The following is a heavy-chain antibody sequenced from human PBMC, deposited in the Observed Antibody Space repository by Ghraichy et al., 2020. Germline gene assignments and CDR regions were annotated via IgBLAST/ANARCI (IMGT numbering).Heavy chain of an antibody. J-gene: IGHJ4*02. D-gene: IGHD1-1*01. CDR3: AKVLLMDWNPPQMDY. CDR1: GFTFSSYA. CDR2: ISGSGGST. V-gene: IGHV3-23*01. Sequence: GESLNISCAASGFTFSSYAMSWVRQAPGKGLEWVSAISGSGGSTYYADSVKGRFTISRDNSKNTLYLQMNSLRAEDTAVYYCAKVLLMDWNPPQMDYWGQGTLVTVSS.